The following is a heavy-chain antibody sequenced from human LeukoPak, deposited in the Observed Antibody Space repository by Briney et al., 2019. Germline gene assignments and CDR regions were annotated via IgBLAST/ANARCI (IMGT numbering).Heavy chain of an antibody. D-gene: IGHD2-15*01. J-gene: IGHJ3*02. CDR3: AKIHQNRVVVGAKGAFDI. V-gene: IGHV3-23*01. Sequence: GGSLRLSCEASGLTFNNYAMHWVRQSSGKGLEWVSGIGSSGGGTYYADSVKGRFTISRDTSKGTVYLQMDSLRAEDTAIYYCAKIHQNRVVVGAKGAFDIWGQGTVVTVSS. CDR1: GLTFNNYA. CDR2: IGSSGGGT.